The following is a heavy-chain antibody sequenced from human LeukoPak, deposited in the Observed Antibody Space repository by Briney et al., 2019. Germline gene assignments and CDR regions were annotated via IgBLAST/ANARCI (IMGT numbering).Heavy chain of an antibody. Sequence: PGGSLRLSCAASGFTFSSYAMSWVRQAPGKGLEWVSAISGSGGSTYYADSVKGRFTISRDNSKNTLYLQMNSLRAEDTAVYYCAKVRDATLWFGESLPWGQGTLVTVSS. V-gene: IGHV3-23*01. CDR1: GFTFSSYA. D-gene: IGHD3-10*01. J-gene: IGHJ5*02. CDR3: AKVRDATLWFGESLP. CDR2: ISGSGGST.